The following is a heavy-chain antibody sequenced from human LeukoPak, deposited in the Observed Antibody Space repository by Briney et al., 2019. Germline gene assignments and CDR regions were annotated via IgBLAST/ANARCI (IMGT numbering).Heavy chain of an antibody. J-gene: IGHJ6*02. CDR1: GYTFTSYY. V-gene: IGHV1-8*01. D-gene: IGHD3-10*01. Sequence: ASVKVSCKASGYTFTSYYIHWVRQATGQGLEWMGWMNPNSGNANSAQKFQGRITMTRDTSIDTAYMELSSLRSEDTAVYYCARGPILVRGVILADSVGGMDVWGQGTTVTVSS. CDR2: MNPNSGNA. CDR3: ARGPILVRGVILADSVGGMDV.